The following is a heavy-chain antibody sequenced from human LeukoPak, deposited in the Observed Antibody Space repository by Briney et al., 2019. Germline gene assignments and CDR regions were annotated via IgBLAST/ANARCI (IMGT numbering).Heavy chain of an antibody. CDR1: GFTFSDYY. CDR2: ISSSGSTI. D-gene: IGHD3-3*01. J-gene: IGHJ4*02. Sequence: GGSLRLSCAASGFTFSDYYMSWIRQAPGKGLEGVSYISSSGSTIYYADPGKGRFTISRENAKNSLYLQTNSLRAEDTAVYYCARVGYSDFWSGYTLHRGPLDYWGQGTLVTVSS. V-gene: IGHV3-11*04. CDR3: ARVGYSDFWSGYTLHRGPLDY.